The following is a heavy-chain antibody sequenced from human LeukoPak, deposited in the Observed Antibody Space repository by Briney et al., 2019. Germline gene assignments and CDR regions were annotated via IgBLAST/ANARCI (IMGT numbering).Heavy chain of an antibody. J-gene: IGHJ4*02. Sequence: SDTLSLTCTVSGGSISGYYWSWIRQPPGKGLEWIGFIHYSGSTNYNPSLKSRVTISVDTSKNQFSLKLSSLTAADTAVYYCARYGSGSYHFDYWGQGTLVTVSS. CDR2: IHYSGST. CDR3: ARYGSGSYHFDY. V-gene: IGHV4-59*07. D-gene: IGHD3-10*01. CDR1: GGSISGYY.